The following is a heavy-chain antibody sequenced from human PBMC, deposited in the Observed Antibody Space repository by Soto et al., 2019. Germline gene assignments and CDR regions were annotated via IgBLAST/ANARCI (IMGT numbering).Heavy chain of an antibody. CDR1: GGTFSSYA. CDR2: IIPIFGTA. V-gene: IGHV1-69*13. CDR3: RSTIFGVVTPPDYYYGMDV. D-gene: IGHD3-3*01. Sequence: SVRVSCKASGGTFSSYAISWVRQAPGQGLEWMGGIIPIFGTANYAQQFQGRVTITADEYTSTAYMELSSLRSEDTAVYYCRSTIFGVVTPPDYYYGMDVWGQGTTVNVSS. J-gene: IGHJ6*02.